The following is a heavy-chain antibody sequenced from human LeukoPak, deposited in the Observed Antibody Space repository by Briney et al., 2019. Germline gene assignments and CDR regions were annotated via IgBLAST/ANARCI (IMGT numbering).Heavy chain of an antibody. CDR1: HYSISSGDY. CDR3: ARNSSGRYFDY. D-gene: IGHD6-19*01. Sequence: PSETLSLTCVVSHYSISSGDYWGWIRQPPGKGPEWIGSIYYSGSTHYNPSLKSRDIMSVDTSKSQFSLKLRSVTAADTALYYCARNSSGRYFDYWGQGPLVTVSS. V-gene: IGHV4-38-2*01. J-gene: IGHJ4*02. CDR2: IYYSGST.